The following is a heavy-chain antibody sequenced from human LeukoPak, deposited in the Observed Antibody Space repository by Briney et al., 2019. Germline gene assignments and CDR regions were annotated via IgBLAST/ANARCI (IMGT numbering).Heavy chain of an antibody. J-gene: IGHJ5*02. D-gene: IGHD6-19*01. Sequence: GGSLRLSCAASGFTFSSYEMNWVRQAPGKGLEWVPYISSSGSTIYYADSVKGRFTISRDNAKNSLYLQMNSLRAEDTAVYYCARSVRGWYSFYQYNWFDPWGQGTLVTVSS. V-gene: IGHV3-48*03. CDR3: ARSVRGWYSFYQYNWFDP. CDR2: ISSSGSTI. CDR1: GFTFSSYE.